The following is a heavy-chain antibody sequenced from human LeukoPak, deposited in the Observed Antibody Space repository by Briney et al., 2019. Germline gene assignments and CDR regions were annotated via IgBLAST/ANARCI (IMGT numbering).Heavy chain of an antibody. Sequence: SETLSLTCTVSGVSISSYYWSWIRQPPGKGLEWIGYIYYSGSTKYNPSLKSRVSISVDTSKNQFSLKLSSVTAADTAVYYCARVGGSYGGDYWGQGTLVTVSS. CDR1: GVSISSYY. J-gene: IGHJ4*02. D-gene: IGHD1-26*01. V-gene: IGHV4-59*01. CDR2: IYYSGST. CDR3: ARVGGSYGGDY.